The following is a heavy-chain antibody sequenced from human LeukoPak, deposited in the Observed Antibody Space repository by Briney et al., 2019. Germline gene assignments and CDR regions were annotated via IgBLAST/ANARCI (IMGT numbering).Heavy chain of an antibody. D-gene: IGHD3-22*01. CDR3: AKDVDYYDSSFDFDY. J-gene: IGHJ4*02. V-gene: IGHV3-23*01. CDR1: GFTFSSYA. Sequence: GGSLRLSCAASGFTFSSYAMSWVRQAPEKGLEWVSAISGSGGSTYYADSVKGRFTISRDNSKNTLYLQMNSLRAEDTAVYYCAKDVDYYDSSFDFDYWGQGTLVTVSS. CDR2: ISGSGGST.